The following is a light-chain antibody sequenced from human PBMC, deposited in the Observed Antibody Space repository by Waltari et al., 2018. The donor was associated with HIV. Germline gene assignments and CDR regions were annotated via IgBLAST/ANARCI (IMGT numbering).Light chain of an antibody. CDR1: DKNVGNEG. Sequence: AGLTQPSSVSKGLGQNVTLTCTGNDKNVGNEGAGWLLRHEGHPPEVLSSRGGARPAGISQKYSASRSGNTASLTITGLRVDDEAVYYCSAWDSSLSEWVFGGGTKLTVL. CDR3: SAWDSSLSEWV. J-gene: IGLJ3*02. CDR2: RGG. V-gene: IGLV10-54*01.